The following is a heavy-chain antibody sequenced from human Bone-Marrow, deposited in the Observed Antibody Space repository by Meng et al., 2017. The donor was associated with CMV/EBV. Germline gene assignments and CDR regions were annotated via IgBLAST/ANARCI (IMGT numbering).Heavy chain of an antibody. CDR3: ATNPFSRYPYYYYGMDV. CDR1: GFTLSSSG. J-gene: IGHJ6*02. V-gene: IGHV1-58*01. D-gene: IGHD3-22*01. Sequence: SVKVSCKASGFTLSSSGVHWVRQARGQRPEWIGWIVVGSGSTNYAQKFQERVTITRDMSTGTAYMELRSLRSEDTAVYYCATNPFSRYPYYYYGMDVWGQGTTVPVSS. CDR2: IVVGSGST.